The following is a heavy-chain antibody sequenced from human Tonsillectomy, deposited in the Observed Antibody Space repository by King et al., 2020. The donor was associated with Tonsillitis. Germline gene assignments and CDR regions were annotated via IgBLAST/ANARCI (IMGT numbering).Heavy chain of an antibody. CDR3: ARFSRRYTSGWYPPDY. J-gene: IGHJ4*02. V-gene: IGHV2-26*01. CDR2: IFSNDEK. CDR1: GFSLSNARMG. D-gene: IGHD6-19*01. Sequence: FTLQESGPVLVKPTETLTLTCTVSGFSLSNARMGVSWIRQPPGKALEWLAHIFSNDEKSYSTSLKSRLTISKDTSKSQVVLTMTNMDPVDTATYYCARFSRRYTSGWYPPDYWGQGTLVTVSS.